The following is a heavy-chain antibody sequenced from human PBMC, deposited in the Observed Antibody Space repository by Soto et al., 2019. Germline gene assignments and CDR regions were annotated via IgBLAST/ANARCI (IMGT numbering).Heavy chain of an antibody. V-gene: IGHV1-18*01. CDR2: ISAYNGNT. D-gene: IGHD3-10*01. CDR1: GYTFTSYG. CDR3: ARLPYGSGSSYYYYYGMDV. Sequence: SVNVSCKASGYTFTSYGISWVRQAPGQGLEWMGWISAYNGNTNYAQKLQGRVTMTTDTSTSTAYMELRSLRSDDTAVYYCARLPYGSGSSYYYYYGMDVWGQGTTVTVSS. J-gene: IGHJ6*02.